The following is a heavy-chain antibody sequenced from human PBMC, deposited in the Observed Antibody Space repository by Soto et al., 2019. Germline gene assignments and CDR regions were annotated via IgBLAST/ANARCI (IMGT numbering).Heavy chain of an antibody. CDR1: GFAFNNYG. CDR2: ISKSDYT. D-gene: IGHD2-2*01. J-gene: IGHJ4*02. CDR3: AREDSIIIPAVSDF. V-gene: IGHV3-21*06. Sequence: GGSLRLSCTVSGFAFNNYGINWVRQAPGKGLEWVSSISKSDYTYYSDSVKGRFTISRDNAKNSVSLQMNTLRVEDTAVYYCAREDSIIIPAVSDFWGQGTLVTVYS.